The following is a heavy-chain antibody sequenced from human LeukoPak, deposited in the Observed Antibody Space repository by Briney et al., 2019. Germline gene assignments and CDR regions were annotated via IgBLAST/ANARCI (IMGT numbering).Heavy chain of an antibody. D-gene: IGHD3-10*01. CDR1: GFTFTSHW. CDR2: INTDGSST. J-gene: IGHJ5*02. CDR3: ARGALREYWFDP. Sequence: PGGSLRLSCAASGFTFTSHWMHWVRQAPGKGLVWVSRINTDGSSTNYADSVKGRFTVSRDNAKNTLYLQVNSLRAEDTAVYYCARGALREYWFDPWGQGTLVTVSS. V-gene: IGHV3-74*01.